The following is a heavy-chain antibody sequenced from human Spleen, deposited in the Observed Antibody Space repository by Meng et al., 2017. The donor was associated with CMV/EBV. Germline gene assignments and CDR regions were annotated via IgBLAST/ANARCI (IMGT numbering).Heavy chain of an antibody. CDR2: IYIGAGNT. J-gene: IGHJ4*02. D-gene: IGHD3/OR15-3a*01. Sequence: GESLKISCAASGVTFTTYAMSWVRQAPGKGREWAAVIYIGAGNTYYADSVKGRFTISRDNSNNTLYLQMDRLRADDTAVYFCAKDSRGWSYDLDYWGQGTLVTVSS. CDR3: AKDSRGWSYDLDY. V-gene: IGHV3-23*03. CDR1: GVTFTTYA.